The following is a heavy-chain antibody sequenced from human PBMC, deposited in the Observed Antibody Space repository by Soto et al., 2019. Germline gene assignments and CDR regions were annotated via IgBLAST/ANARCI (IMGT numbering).Heavy chain of an antibody. D-gene: IGHD3-22*01. CDR3: ARVRVYYDSSGYSINYYYGMDA. V-gene: IGHV1-2*02. CDR2: INPNSGGT. J-gene: IGHJ6*02. CDR1: GYTFTGYY. Sequence: ASVKVSRKASGYTFTGYYMHWVRQAPGQGLEWMGWINPNSGGTNYAQKFQGRVTMTRDTSISTAYMELSRLRSDDTAVYYCARVRVYYDSSGYSINYYYGMDAWGQGTTVTVSS.